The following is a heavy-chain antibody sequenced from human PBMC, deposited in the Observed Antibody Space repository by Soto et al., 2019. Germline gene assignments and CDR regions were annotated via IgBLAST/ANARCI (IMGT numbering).Heavy chain of an antibody. Sequence: SETLSLTCTISGGSINSSNYYWGWVRQPPGKGLEWIGFFYHTGSLYYNPSLKSRVTISSDTSKSHLSLRLRSVTAADAGVYYCARCAMTVAGSYYYAMDVWGLGTTVTVSS. V-gene: IGHV4-39*02. CDR2: FYHTGSL. CDR3: ARCAMTVAGSYYYAMDV. J-gene: IGHJ6*02. CDR1: GGSINSSNYY. D-gene: IGHD6-19*01.